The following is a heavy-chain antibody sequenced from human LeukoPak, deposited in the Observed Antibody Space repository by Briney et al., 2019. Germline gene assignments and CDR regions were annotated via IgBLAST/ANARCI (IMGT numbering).Heavy chain of an antibody. CDR1: GGTFSSYA. Sequence: ASVKVSCKASGGTFSSYAISWVRQAPGQGLEWMGGIIPIFGTANYAQKFQGRVTITADESTSTAYMELSSLRSEDTAVYYCAISGLLWFGDYHYYMDVWGKGTTVTVS. V-gene: IGHV1-69*13. J-gene: IGHJ6*03. CDR2: IIPIFGTA. D-gene: IGHD3-10*01. CDR3: AISGLLWFGDYHYYMDV.